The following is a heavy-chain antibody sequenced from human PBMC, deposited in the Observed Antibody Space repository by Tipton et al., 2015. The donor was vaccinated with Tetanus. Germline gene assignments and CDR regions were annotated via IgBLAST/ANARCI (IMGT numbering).Heavy chain of an antibody. D-gene: IGHD6-19*01. J-gene: IGHJ4*02. V-gene: IGHV3-7*01. CDR1: GFTFSSYW. Sequence: GSLRLSCSASGFTFSSYWMSWVRQVPGKGLEWVANIKEDGSQKFYVESVKGRFTISRDDAKNSLYLQMNSLRVEDTAVYYCARPSGNGWCHDENWGQGTLVTVSS. CDR2: IKEDGSQK. CDR3: ARPSGNGWCHDEN.